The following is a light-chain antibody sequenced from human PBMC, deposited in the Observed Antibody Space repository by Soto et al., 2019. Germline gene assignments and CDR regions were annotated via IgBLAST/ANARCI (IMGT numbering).Light chain of an antibody. V-gene: IGKV3-15*01. CDR2: SAS. Sequence: EIVLTQSPATLSLSPGERATLSCRASQSISNNLAWYQQKPGQAPRLVIYSASTRATGVPARFTGSGSGTEFTLTFSSLQSEDFAVYYCQQYNNWPITFGQGTRLEIK. J-gene: IGKJ5*01. CDR3: QQYNNWPIT. CDR1: QSISNN.